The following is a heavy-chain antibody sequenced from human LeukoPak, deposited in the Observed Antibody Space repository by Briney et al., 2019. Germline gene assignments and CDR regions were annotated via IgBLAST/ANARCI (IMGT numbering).Heavy chain of an antibody. CDR1: GYTFTRYG. J-gene: IGHJ4*02. CDR2: ISAYNGNT. Sequence: ASVNVSCKASGYTFTRYGISWVRQAPGQGLEWMGRISAYNGNTNYAQKLQGRVTMTTDTSTSTAYMELRSLRSDDTAVYYCARDRLYYDILTGYPTDYWGQGTLVTVSS. V-gene: IGHV1-18*01. D-gene: IGHD3-9*01. CDR3: ARDRLYYDILTGYPTDY.